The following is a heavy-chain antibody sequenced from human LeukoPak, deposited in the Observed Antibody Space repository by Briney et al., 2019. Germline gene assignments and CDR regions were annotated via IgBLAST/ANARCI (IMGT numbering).Heavy chain of an antibody. CDR2: INPNYGDT. V-gene: IGHV1-2*02. Sequence: ASVKVSCKSSGYTFSNYYINWVRQAPGQGLEWVGWINPNYGDTNYAPKFQGRVTMTRDTSITTAYMEVSRLRADDTAIYYCAKAGTTGTTRAFDSWGQGTLVTVSS. D-gene: IGHD1-1*01. CDR1: GYTFSNYY. CDR3: AKAGTTGTTRAFDS. J-gene: IGHJ4*02.